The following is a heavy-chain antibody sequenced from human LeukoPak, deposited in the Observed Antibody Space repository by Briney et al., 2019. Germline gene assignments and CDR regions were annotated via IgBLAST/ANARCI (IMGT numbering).Heavy chain of an antibody. CDR3: ARDRRATYYYDTSAY. D-gene: IGHD3-22*01. V-gene: IGHV3-23*01. J-gene: IGHJ4*02. CDR2: ISGSGGST. Sequence: GGSLRLSCAASGFTLSSYAMSWVRQAPGKGLEWVSRISGSGGSTYYADSVKGRFTISRDNSKNTLYLQMNSLRAEDTAVYYCARDRRATYYYDTSAYWGQGTLVTVSS. CDR1: GFTLSSYA.